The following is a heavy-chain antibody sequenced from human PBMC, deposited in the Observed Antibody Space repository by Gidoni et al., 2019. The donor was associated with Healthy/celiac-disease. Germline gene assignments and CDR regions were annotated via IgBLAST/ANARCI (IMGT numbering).Heavy chain of an antibody. CDR1: GFTFSSYS. CDR2: ISSSSSTI. Sequence: EVQLVESGGGLVQPGGSLRLSCAASGFTFSSYSMNWVRQAPGKGLEWVSYISSSSSTIYYADSVKGRFTISRDNAKNSLYLQMNSLRDEDTAVYYCARRNRGYCSGGSCYHWYFDLWGRGTLVTVSS. D-gene: IGHD2-15*01. V-gene: IGHV3-48*02. J-gene: IGHJ2*01. CDR3: ARRNRGYCSGGSCYHWYFDL.